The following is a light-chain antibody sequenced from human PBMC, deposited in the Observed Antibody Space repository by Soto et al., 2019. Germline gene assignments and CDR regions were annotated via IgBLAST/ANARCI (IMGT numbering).Light chain of an antibody. CDR1: QSVSNNY. Sequence: IVLTQSPGTLSLSPGERATLSCRASQSVSNNYLAWYQQKPGQAPRLLIYDASNRATGIPDRFSGSGSGTDFTLTISRLEPEDFAVYYCQQYGSSGTFGQGTKVDIK. CDR2: DAS. V-gene: IGKV3-20*01. J-gene: IGKJ1*01. CDR3: QQYGSSGT.